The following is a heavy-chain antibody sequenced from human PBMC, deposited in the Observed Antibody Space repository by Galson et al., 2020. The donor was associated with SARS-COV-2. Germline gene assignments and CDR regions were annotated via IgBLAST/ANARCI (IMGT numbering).Heavy chain of an antibody. CDR2: IGGSSDVI. D-gene: IGHD6-19*01. CDR3: AGWYIRF. Sequence: GGSLRLSCAASGFTFSTSYMSWVRQAPGKGLEWLSYIGGSSDVIKYADSVKGRFTISRDNAKKLLYLQMNSLRDEDTAVYYCAGWYIRFWGQGTLVTVSS. J-gene: IGHJ4*02. V-gene: IGHV3-48*02. CDR1: GFTFSTSY.